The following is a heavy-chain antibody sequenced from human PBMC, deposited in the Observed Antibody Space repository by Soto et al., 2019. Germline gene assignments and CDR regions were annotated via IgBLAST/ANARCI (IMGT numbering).Heavy chain of an antibody. D-gene: IGHD2-2*01. Sequence: PSETLSLTCTVSGGSISSYYWSWIRQPPGKGLEWIGYIYYSGSTNYNPSLKSRVTISVDTSKNQFSLKLSSVTAADTAVYYCARDKPSSHAAAAHLDYYVDVWGKGTAVTLSS. CDR1: GGSISSYY. J-gene: IGHJ6*03. CDR3: ARDKPSSHAAAAHLDYYVDV. V-gene: IGHV4-59*01. CDR2: IYYSGST.